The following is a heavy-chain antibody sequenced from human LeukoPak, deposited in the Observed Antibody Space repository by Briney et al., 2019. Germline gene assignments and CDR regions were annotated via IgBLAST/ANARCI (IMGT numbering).Heavy chain of an antibody. CDR2: IYPNDSDT. D-gene: IGHD3-22*01. CDR1: GYSFTSYW. Sequence: NSGESLKISCKGSGYSFTSYWIAWVRQMPGKGLEWMGIIYPNDSDTRYGPSFQGHVSISADKSINTAYLKWSSLKASDTAMYFCARPNITYYYDSSGYDGFDVWGQGTMVTVSS. CDR3: ARPNITYYYDSSGYDGFDV. V-gene: IGHV5-51*01. J-gene: IGHJ3*01.